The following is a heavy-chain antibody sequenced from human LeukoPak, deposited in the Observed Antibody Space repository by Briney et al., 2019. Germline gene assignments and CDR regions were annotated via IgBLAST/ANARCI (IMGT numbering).Heavy chain of an antibody. V-gene: IGHV4-34*01. CDR1: GGSISSYY. Sequence: PSETLSLTCTVSGGSISSYYWSWLRQPPGKGLEWIGEINHSGSTNYNPSLKSRVTISVDTSKNQFSLKLSSVTAADTAVYYCARSWGKRVVTAILNWFDPWGQGTLVTVSS. D-gene: IGHD2-21*02. CDR2: INHSGST. J-gene: IGHJ5*02. CDR3: ARSWGKRVVTAILNWFDP.